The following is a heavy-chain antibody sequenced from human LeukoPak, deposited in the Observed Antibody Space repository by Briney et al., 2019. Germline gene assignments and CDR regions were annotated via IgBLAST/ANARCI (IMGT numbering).Heavy chain of an antibody. V-gene: IGHV3-20*04. D-gene: IGHD2-15*01. Sequence: GGSLRLSCAASGFTFDDYGMSWVRQAPGKGLEWVSGINWNGGSTGYADSVKGRFTISRDNAKNSLYLQMNSLRAEDTAIYYCATSPRSPVVVVTATRLESPLNWGQGTLVTVSS. J-gene: IGHJ4*02. CDR2: INWNGGST. CDR1: GFTFDDYG. CDR3: ATSPRSPVVVVTATRLESPLN.